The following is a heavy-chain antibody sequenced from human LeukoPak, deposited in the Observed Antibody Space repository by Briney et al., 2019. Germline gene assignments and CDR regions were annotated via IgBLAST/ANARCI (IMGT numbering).Heavy chain of an antibody. V-gene: IGHV3-11*06. J-gene: IGHJ4*02. D-gene: IGHD4-17*01. CDR3: ARRPDGDYFDY. Sequence: PGGSPRLSCAASGFAFSDYYMSWIRQAPGKGLEWVSYISSSGAFTNSADSVKGRFTISRDNTKNSLSLQVKNLRAEDTAVYYCARRPDGDYFDYWGQGTQVTVSS. CDR1: GFAFSDYY. CDR2: ISSSGAFT.